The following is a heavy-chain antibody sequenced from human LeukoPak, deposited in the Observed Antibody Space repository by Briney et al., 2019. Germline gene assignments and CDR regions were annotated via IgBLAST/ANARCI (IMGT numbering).Heavy chain of an antibody. V-gene: IGHV3-7*03. CDR2: INEDGSEK. CDR1: AFTFSRYW. Sequence: PGGSLRLSCAASAFTFSRYWTTWVRQAPGKGLEWVANINEDGSEKYYLDSVRGRFTISRDNTKNSLYLQMNSLRAEDTAVYYCAKVKWPLWFGELRDYYFDYWGQGTLVTVSS. CDR3: AKVKWPLWFGELRDYYFDY. J-gene: IGHJ4*02. D-gene: IGHD3-10*01.